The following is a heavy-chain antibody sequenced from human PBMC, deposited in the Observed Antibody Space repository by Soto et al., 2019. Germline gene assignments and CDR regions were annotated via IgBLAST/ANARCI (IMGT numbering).Heavy chain of an antibody. J-gene: IGHJ4*02. V-gene: IGHV3-11*05. CDR1: GFTFSDYY. D-gene: IGHD1-7*01. Sequence: QVQLVESGGGLVKPGGSLRLSCAASGFTFSDYYMNWIRQAPGKGLEWLSYSDGSSAYTNYADSVKGRFTISRDNAKNSLFLQLTSLRAGDTAVYYCAKDIKGTGTNVIYDSWGQGSLVTVSS. CDR2: SDGSSAYT. CDR3: AKDIKGTGTNVIYDS.